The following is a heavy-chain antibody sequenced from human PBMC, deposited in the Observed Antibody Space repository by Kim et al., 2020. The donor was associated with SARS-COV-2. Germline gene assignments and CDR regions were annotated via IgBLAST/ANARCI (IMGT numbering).Heavy chain of an antibody. CDR3: ARQGRDTVVVVSATAFDY. V-gene: IGHV4-39*01. J-gene: IGHJ4*02. D-gene: IGHD2-15*01. Sequence: LKTRVTISVDTSQNQFSLKLDSVTAADTAVYYCARQGRDTVVVVSATAFDYWGQGTLVTVSS.